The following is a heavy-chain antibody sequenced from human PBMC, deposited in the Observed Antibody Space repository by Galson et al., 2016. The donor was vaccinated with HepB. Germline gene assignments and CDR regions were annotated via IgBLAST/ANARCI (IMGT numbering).Heavy chain of an antibody. J-gene: IGHJ6*02. V-gene: IGHV4-4*02. CDR1: GGSISSTTW. CDR3: ARKPPPVAYYGLDV. CDR2: IYQSESP. Sequence: SETLSLTCAVSGGSISSTTWWTWVRQPPGKGLEWIGEIYQSESPNYNPSLKSRVTISVDKSKNQFSLGLTSVTAADTAVNYCARKPPPVAYYGLDVWGQGTAVTVSS.